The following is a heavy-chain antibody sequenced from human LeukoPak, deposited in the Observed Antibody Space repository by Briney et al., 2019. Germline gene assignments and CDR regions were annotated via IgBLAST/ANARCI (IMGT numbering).Heavy chain of an antibody. V-gene: IGHV4-4*02. D-gene: IGHD6-13*01. Sequence: SETLSLTCAVSGDSISSSNWWSWVRQPPGKGLEWIGEIYHSGSTNYNPSLKSRVTISVDKSKNQFSLKLSSVTAADTAVYYCARRIDSSSWYPADGARIDYWGQGTLVTVSS. CDR1: GDSISSSNW. CDR2: IYHSGST. CDR3: ARRIDSSSWYPADGARIDY. J-gene: IGHJ4*02.